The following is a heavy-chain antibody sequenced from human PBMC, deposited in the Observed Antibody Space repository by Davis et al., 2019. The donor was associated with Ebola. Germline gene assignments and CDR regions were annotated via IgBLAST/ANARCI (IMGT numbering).Heavy chain of an antibody. J-gene: IGHJ4*02. D-gene: IGHD4-17*01. CDR1: GYTFTSYY. Sequence: ASVKVSCKASGYTFTSYYMHWVRQAPGQGLEWMGWINPNSGGTNYAQKFQGRVTMTRDTSISTAYMELSRLRSDDTAVYYCARVSATVTTLDYWGQGTLVTVSS. CDR2: INPNSGGT. CDR3: ARVSATVTTLDY. V-gene: IGHV1-2*02.